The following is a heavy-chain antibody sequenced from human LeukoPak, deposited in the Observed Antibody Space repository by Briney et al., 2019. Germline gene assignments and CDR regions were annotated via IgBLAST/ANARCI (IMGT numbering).Heavy chain of an antibody. CDR1: GFTVSSNS. V-gene: IGHV3-53*01. J-gene: IGHJ4*02. CDR2: IYSGGNT. Sequence: PGGSLRLSCTVSGFTVSSNSWSWVRQAPGKGLEWVSFIYSGGNTHYSDSVKGRFTISRDNSKNTLYFQMNSLRAEDTAIYYCATYRQVQVPFECWGQGTLVTVSS. CDR3: ATYRQVQVPFEC. D-gene: IGHD5-18*01.